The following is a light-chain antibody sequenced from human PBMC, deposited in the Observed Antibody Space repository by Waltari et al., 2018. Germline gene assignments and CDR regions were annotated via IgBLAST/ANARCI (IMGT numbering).Light chain of an antibody. J-gene: IGKJ4*01. CDR3: QRHNGYPLT. V-gene: IGKV1-9*01. CDR1: QGISSY. Sequence: DIQLTLSPSFLSASVGDRVTITCRASQGISSYLAWYQQKPGKAPKLLIYGASTLESGVPSRFSGGGSGTEFTLTISSLQPEDFATYYCQRHNGYPLTFGGGTKVEIK. CDR2: GAS.